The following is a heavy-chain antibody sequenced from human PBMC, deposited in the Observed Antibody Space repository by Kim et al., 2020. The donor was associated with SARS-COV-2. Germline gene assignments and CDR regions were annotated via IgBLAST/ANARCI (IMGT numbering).Heavy chain of an antibody. CDR1: GFTFSNAW. CDR3: TNLYGDYDYYGMDV. D-gene: IGHD4-17*01. J-gene: IGHJ6*02. CDR2: IKSKTDGGTT. V-gene: IGHV3-15*01. Sequence: GGSLRLSCAASGFTFSNAWMSWVRQAPGKGLEWVGRIKSKTDGGTTDYAAPVKGRFTISRDDSKNTLYLQMNSLKTEDTAVYYCTNLYGDYDYYGMDVWGQGTTVTVSS.